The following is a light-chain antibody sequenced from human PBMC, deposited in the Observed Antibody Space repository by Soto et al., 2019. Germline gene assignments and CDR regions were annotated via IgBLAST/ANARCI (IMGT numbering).Light chain of an antibody. V-gene: IGLV1-44*01. CDR3: AAWDDSLNGLVL. J-gene: IGLJ2*01. CDR2: NNS. Sequence: QLVLTQPPSASGTPGQRVTISCSGSSSNIGSYTVSWYQQLPGTAPKLLVYNNSQRPSGVPDRFSGSRSGTSASLAISGLQSEDEADYHCAAWDDSLNGLVLFGGGTKLTVL. CDR1: SSNIGSYT.